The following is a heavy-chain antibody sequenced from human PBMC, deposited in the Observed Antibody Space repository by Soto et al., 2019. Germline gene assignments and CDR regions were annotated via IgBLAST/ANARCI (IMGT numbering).Heavy chain of an antibody. V-gene: IGHV4-4*07. CDR1: GDSTAIYY. CDR3: VRDRLNWFDP. J-gene: IGHJ5*02. Sequence: QVQLLESGPGLVKPSETLSLTCNVSGDSTAIYYGSWIRQSAGKGLEWIGRIYTTGSINYNPSLSSRVTMSRDSSKNQLFLSLTSVTAADTAVYYCVRDRLNWFDPWGQGVLVTVSS. CDR2: IYTTGSI.